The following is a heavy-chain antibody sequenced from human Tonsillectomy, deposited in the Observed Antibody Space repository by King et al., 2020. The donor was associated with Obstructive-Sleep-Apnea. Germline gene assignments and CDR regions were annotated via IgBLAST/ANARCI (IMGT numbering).Heavy chain of an antibody. CDR3: ANGSERGDYRLDS. CDR2: INPNIGVT. Sequence: QLVQSGAEVKKPGASVKVSCKTSGYTFTDYYIHWVRQARGEGLEWMGWINPNIGVTENAQKFQGWVTMTWDTSITTAYLELSRLRSNDTALYYCANGSERGDYRLDSWGQGTPVIVPS. CDR1: GYTFTDYY. J-gene: IGHJ6*02. D-gene: IGHD3-10*01. V-gene: IGHV1-2*04.